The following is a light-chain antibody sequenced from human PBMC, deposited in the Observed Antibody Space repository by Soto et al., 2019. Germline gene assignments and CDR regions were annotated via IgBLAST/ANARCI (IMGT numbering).Light chain of an antibody. V-gene: IGKV3-20*01. CDR1: QSVRTTY. J-gene: IGKJ1*01. Sequence: VSTQSPGTLSLSPGQRATLSCRASQSVRTTYLAWYQQKPGQAPRLLIYNASNRTTGIPDRFSGSGSGTDFTLTINRLEPADFAVYYCQQYNNWPPAWTFGQGTKVDI. CDR2: NAS. CDR3: QQYNNWPPAWT.